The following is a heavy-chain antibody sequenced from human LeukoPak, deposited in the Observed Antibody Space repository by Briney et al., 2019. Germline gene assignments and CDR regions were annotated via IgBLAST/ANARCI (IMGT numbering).Heavy chain of an antibody. V-gene: IGHV3-74*01. CDR2: IKGDESST. Sequence: GGSLRLSCAASAFTFNTYWMHCDRHVPGGGLEWVARIKGDESSTNYADYVKGRFTNSRDNAKDTLYLHMNSLTAELTAVYYCARGEKWAYYFDYWGQGTLVTVSS. D-gene: IGHD1-26*01. CDR3: ARGEKWAYYFDY. J-gene: IGHJ4*02. CDR1: AFTFNTYW.